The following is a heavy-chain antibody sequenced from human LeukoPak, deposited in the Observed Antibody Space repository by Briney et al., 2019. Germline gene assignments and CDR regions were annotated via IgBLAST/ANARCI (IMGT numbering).Heavy chain of an antibody. Sequence: GGSLRLSCAASGFTFSSYWMSWVRQAPGKGLEWVANIKQDGSEKYYVDSVKGRFTISRDNAKNSLYLQMNSLRAEDTAVYYCARDGYYCSGGSCLYYFDYWGQGTLVTVSS. CDR2: IKQDGSEK. CDR3: ARDGYYCSGGSCLYYFDY. J-gene: IGHJ4*02. CDR1: GFTFSSYW. D-gene: IGHD2-15*01. V-gene: IGHV3-7*01.